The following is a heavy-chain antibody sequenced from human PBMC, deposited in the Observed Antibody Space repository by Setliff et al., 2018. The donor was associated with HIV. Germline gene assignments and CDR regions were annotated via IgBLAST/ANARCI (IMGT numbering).Heavy chain of an antibody. CDR2: IYYSGSP. V-gene: IGHV4-59*11. CDR3: ARTDHTSSSDF. Sequence: PSETLSLTCTVSGGSISSHYWTWIRQPPGKELEWIGSIYYSGSPNYNPSLKSRVTMSVDTSKNQFSLKLTSVTAADTAVYFCARTDHTSSSDFWGQGTLVIVS. D-gene: IGHD6-6*01. J-gene: IGHJ4*02. CDR1: GGSISSHY.